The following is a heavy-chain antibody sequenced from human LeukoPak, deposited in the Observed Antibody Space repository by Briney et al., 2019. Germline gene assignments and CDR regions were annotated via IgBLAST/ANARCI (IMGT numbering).Heavy chain of an antibody. V-gene: IGHV3-66*01. J-gene: IGHJ4*02. CDR1: GFPVSSNY. CDR3: ARGRYYYDSSGYYPPYYFDY. CDR2: IYSGGST. D-gene: IGHD3-22*01. Sequence: GGSLRLSCAASGFPVSSNYMSWVRQAPGKGLEWVSVIYSGGSTYYADSVKGRFTISRDNSKNTLYLQMNSLRAEDTAVYYCARGRYYYDSSGYYPPYYFDYWGQGTLVTVSS.